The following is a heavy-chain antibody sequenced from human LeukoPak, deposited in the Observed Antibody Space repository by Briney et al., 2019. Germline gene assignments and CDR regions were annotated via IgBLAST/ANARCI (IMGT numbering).Heavy chain of an antibody. CDR3: ARSYCGGDCYLNWFDP. J-gene: IGHJ5*02. CDR1: GFTFSSYG. D-gene: IGHD2-21*02. V-gene: IGHV3-33*01. Sequence: PGRSLRLSCVASGFTFSSYGMHWVRQAPGKGLEWVAVIWYDGSNKYYADSVKGRFTISRDNSKNTLYLQMNSLRAEDTAVYYCARSYCGGDCYLNWFDPWSQGTLVTVSS. CDR2: IWYDGSNK.